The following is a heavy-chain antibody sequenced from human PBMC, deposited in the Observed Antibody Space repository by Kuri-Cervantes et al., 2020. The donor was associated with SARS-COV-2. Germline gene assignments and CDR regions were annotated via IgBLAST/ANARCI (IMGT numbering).Heavy chain of an antibody. V-gene: IGHV4-31*03. D-gene: IGHD2-2*01. CDR3: ARDTRLGCSGTSCCSFFDY. Sequence: SETLSLTCTVSGDSISSDGHFWTWIRQPPGKGLEWIGYIYSSGTSHYNPSLKSRVTISVDTSKNKFSLNLSSVTAADTAVYYCARDTRLGCSGTSCCSFFDYWGQGTLVTVSS. J-gene: IGHJ4*02. CDR1: GDSISSDGHF. CDR2: IYSSGTS.